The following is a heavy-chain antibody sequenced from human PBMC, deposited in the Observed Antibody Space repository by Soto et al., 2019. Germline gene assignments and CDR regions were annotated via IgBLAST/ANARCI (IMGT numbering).Heavy chain of an antibody. V-gene: IGHV4-59*05. D-gene: IGHD6-6*01. CDR3: ARQTYISGRPTGMDV. CDR2: IYYSGST. J-gene: IGHJ6*02. CDR1: GGSMRSYW. Sequence: PSETLSLTCTVSGGSMRSYWWTWIRQPPGKGLEWIGSIYYSGSTYYNPSLKSRVTISVDTSKNQFSLKLSSVTAADTAVYYCARQTYISGRPTGMDVWGQGTTVTVSS.